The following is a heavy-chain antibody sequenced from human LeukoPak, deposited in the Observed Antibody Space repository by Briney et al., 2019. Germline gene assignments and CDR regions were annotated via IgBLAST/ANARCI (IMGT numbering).Heavy chain of an antibody. CDR2: ISSSSSYI. CDR3: ATRYDILTGYGDY. V-gene: IGHV3-21*01. Sequence: NPGGSLRLSCAASGFTFSSYSMNWVRQAPGKGLEWVSSISSSSSYIYYADSVKGRFTISRDNAKNSLYLQMNSLRAEDTAVYYCATRYDILTGYGDYWGQGTLVTVSS. J-gene: IGHJ4*02. CDR1: GFTFSSYS. D-gene: IGHD3-9*01.